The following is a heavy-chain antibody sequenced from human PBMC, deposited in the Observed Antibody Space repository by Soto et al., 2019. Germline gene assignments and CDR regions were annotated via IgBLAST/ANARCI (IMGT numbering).Heavy chain of an antibody. CDR1: GDSVSSNSAA. J-gene: IGHJ6*03. Sequence: KQSQTLSLTCAISGDSVSSNSAAWNWIRQSPSRGLEWLGRTYYRSKWYNDYAVSVKSRITINPDTSKNQFSLQLNSVTPEDTAVYYCARDSPPSELLWFGEKKSHYYYYMDVWGKGTTVTVSS. CDR2: TYYRSKWYN. D-gene: IGHD3-10*01. CDR3: ARDSPPSELLWFGEKKSHYYYYMDV. V-gene: IGHV6-1*01.